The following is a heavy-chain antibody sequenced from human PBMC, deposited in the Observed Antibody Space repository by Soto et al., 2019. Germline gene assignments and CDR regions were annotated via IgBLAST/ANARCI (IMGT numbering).Heavy chain of an antibody. D-gene: IGHD1-26*01. J-gene: IGHJ3*01. Sequence: QEQLEQSGAEVKKPGASVMVSCKASRYSFSGYYFHWVRQAPGQGPEWMGWINSDLGGTNYAQRLQGRVTQTRDTSKKTVYMELSSLRSNDTAVYCCARTPSVGATTVILGDDAFDLWGQGTLITVSS. V-gene: IGHV1-2*02. CDR2: INSDLGGT. CDR1: RYSFSGYY. CDR3: ARTPSVGATTVILGDDAFDL.